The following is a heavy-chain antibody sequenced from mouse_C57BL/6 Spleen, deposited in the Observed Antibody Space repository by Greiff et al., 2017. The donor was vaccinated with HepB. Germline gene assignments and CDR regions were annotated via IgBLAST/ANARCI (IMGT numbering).Heavy chain of an antibody. D-gene: IGHD1-1*01. J-gene: IGHJ3*01. V-gene: IGHV5-4*01. CDR1: GFTFSSYA. Sequence: EVMLVESGGGLVKPGGSLKLSCAASGFTFSSYAMSWVRQTPEKRLEWVATISDGGSYTYYPDNVKGRFTISRYNAKNNLYLQMSHLKSEDTAMYYCAREDYYGSSPFAYWGQGTLVTVSA. CDR3: AREDYYGSSPFAY. CDR2: ISDGGSYT.